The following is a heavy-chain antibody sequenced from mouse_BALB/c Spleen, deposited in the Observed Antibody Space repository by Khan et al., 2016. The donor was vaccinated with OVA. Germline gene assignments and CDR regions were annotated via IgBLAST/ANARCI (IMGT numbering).Heavy chain of an antibody. J-gene: IGHJ2*01. CDR2: IYPGNSDI. CDR3: TRNGFGNYESWDY. D-gene: IGHD2-1*01. Sequence: LQQSGTVLARPGASVKMSCKASGYTFTSYWMHWVKKRPGQGLEWIGAIYPGNSDINYNQKFKGKAKLTAVTSTSTAYMELNSLTNEDSAVYYSTRNGFGNYESWDYWGQGTTRTVSS. CDR1: GYTFTSYW. V-gene: IGHV1-5*01.